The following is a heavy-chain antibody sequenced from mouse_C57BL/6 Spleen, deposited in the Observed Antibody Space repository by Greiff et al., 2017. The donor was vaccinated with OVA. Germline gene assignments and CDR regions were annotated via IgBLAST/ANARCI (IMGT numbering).Heavy chain of an antibody. CDR2: IYPGDGDT. D-gene: IGHD1-1*01. CDR1: GYAFSSSW. CDR3: AATTVVGGYFDY. J-gene: IGHJ2*01. V-gene: IGHV1-82*01. Sequence: VKLMESGPELVKPGASVKISCKASGYAFSSSWMNWVKQRPGKGLEWIGRIYPGDGDTNYNGKFKGKATLTVDKSSSTAYMQLSSLTSEDSAVYFCAATTVVGGYFDYWGQGTTLTVSS.